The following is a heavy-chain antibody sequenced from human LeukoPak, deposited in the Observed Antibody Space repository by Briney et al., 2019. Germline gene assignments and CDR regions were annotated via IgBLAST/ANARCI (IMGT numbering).Heavy chain of an antibody. CDR2: IYTSGST. CDR1: GGSISSGSYY. CDR3: ARDDCSSTSCYGYYYYMDV. D-gene: IGHD2-2*01. Sequence: SETLSLTCTVSGGSISSGSYYWSWLRQPAGKGLEWIGRIYTSGSTNYNPSLKSRVTISVDTSKNQFSLKLSSVTAADTAVYYCARDDCSSTSCYGYYYYMDVWGKGTTVTVSS. J-gene: IGHJ6*03. V-gene: IGHV4-61*02.